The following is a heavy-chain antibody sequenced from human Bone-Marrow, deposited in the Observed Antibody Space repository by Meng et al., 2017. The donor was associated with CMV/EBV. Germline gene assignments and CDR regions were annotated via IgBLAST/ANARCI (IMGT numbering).Heavy chain of an antibody. D-gene: IGHD2-15*01. CDR3: ARGGTGILSTSFDP. CDR1: GYTLTTFD. Sequence: ASVKVSCKASGYTLTTFDFNWVRQATGQGLEWMGWMNPNSDNTASAQKLQGRVTMTRNTSISTAYMELSSLRSEDTAVYYCARGGTGILSTSFDPWGQGTLVTVSS. CDR2: MNPNSDNT. J-gene: IGHJ5*02. V-gene: IGHV1-8*01.